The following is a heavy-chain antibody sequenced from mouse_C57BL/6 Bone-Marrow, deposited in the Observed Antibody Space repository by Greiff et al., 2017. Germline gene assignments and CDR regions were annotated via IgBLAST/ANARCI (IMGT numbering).Heavy chain of an antibody. Sequence: LVASGAELVKPGASVKLSCTASGFNIKDYYMHWVKQRTEQGLEWIGRIDPEDGETKYAPKFQGKATLTADTSSNTAYLQRSSLTSEDTAVYYCAFYYYGSSPCAMDYWGQGTSVTVSS. D-gene: IGHD1-1*01. V-gene: IGHV14-2*01. CDR3: AFYYYGSSPCAMDY. CDR2: IDPEDGET. CDR1: GFNIKDYY. J-gene: IGHJ4*01.